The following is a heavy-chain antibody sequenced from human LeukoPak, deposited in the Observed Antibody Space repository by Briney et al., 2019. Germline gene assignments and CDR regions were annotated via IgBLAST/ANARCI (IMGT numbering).Heavy chain of an antibody. CDR2: INHSGST. J-gene: IGHJ4*02. CDR3: ARGRGYSYGYGHFDY. V-gene: IGHV4-34*01. CDR1: GGPFRGYY. Sequence: SETLSLTCAVYGGPFRGYYWSWIRQPPGKGLEWIGEINHSGSTNYNPSLKSRVTISVDTSKNQFSLKLSSVTAADTAVYYCARGRGYSYGYGHFDYWGQGTLVTVSS. D-gene: IGHD5-18*01.